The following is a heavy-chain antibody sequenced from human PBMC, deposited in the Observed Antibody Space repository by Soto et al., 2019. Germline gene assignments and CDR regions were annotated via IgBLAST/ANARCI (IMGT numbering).Heavy chain of an antibody. CDR1: GGSISSGGYY. V-gene: IGHV4-31*03. CDR3: ARVSSPGILTGYSAYYFDY. D-gene: IGHD3-9*01. CDR2: IYYSGST. J-gene: IGHJ4*02. Sequence: PSETLSLTCTVSGGSISSGGYYWSWIRQHPGKGLEWIGYIYYSGSTYYNPSLKSRVTISVDTSKNQFSLKLSSVTAADTAVYYCARVSSPGILTGYSAYYFDYWGQGTLVTVSS.